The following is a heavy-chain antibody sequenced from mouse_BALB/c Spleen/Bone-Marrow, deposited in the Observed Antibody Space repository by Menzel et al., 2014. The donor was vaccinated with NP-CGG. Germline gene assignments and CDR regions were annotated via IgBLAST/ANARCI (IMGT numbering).Heavy chain of an antibody. Sequence: EVHLVESGGGLVQPGGSLKLSCVASGFTFSSYGMSWVRQTPDKRLESVATINNNGGSTYYPDSAKGQFTISRDNAKNTLYLQMSSLKSEDTAMYYCARVYGWYFDVWGAGTTVTVSS. J-gene: IGHJ1*01. CDR3: ARVYGWYFDV. D-gene: IGHD1-1*01. CDR2: INNNGGST. V-gene: IGHV5-6-3*01. CDR1: GFTFSSYG.